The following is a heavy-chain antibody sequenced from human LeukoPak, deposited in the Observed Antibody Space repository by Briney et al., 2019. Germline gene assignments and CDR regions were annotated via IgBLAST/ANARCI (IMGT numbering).Heavy chain of an antibody. J-gene: IGHJ4*02. D-gene: IGHD6-13*01. Sequence: SETLSLTCAVYGGSFSGYYWSWIRQPPGKGLEWIGEINHSGSTNYNPSLESRVTISVDTSKNQFSLKLSSVTAADTAVYYCARGVYSSSWAPSDYWGQGTLVTVSS. CDR2: INHSGST. V-gene: IGHV4-34*01. CDR3: ARGVYSSSWAPSDY. CDR1: GGSFSGYY.